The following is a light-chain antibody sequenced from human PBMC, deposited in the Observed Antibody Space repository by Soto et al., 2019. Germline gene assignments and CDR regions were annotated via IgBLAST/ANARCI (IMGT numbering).Light chain of an antibody. Sequence: QSALTQPRSVSGSPGQSVTISCTGTSSDVGGYNYVAWYRHHPGKAPKLIIYDVSKRPSGVPDRFSGSKSGNTASLTISGLQAEGEADYSCSSYAGKDVVFGGGTK. CDR3: SSYAGKDVV. V-gene: IGLV2-11*01. CDR2: DVS. CDR1: SSDVGGYNY. J-gene: IGLJ2*01.